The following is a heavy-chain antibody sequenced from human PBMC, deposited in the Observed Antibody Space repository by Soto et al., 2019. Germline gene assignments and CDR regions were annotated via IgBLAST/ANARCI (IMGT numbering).Heavy chain of an antibody. CDR2: ISYDGSNK. D-gene: IGHD3-16*01. CDR3: AGGFGDY. CDR1: GFTFSSYG. J-gene: IGHJ4*02. V-gene: IGHV3-30*03. Sequence: GGSLRLSCAASGFTFSSYGMHWVRQAPGKGLEWVAVISYDGSNKYYADSVKGRFTISRDNSKNTLYLQMNSLRAEDTAVYYCAGGFGDYWGQGTLVTVSS.